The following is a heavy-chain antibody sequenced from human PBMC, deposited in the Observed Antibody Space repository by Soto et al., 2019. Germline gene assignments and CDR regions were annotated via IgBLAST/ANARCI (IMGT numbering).Heavy chain of an antibody. V-gene: IGHV3-23*01. J-gene: IGHJ1*01. CDR2: IGTSAST. CDR3: ADVSRYCTSSNFD. Sequence: DVRLLESGGGLVQPGGALRLSCEASGFTFSSYSMRWVRQAPGKGLEWVSTIGTSASTYYGDSVRGRFTISRDNSRNKLYLQVNRLRAEDTAVYYCADVSRYCTSSNFDWCQGTLVTVSS. D-gene: IGHD2-2*01. CDR1: GFTFSSYS.